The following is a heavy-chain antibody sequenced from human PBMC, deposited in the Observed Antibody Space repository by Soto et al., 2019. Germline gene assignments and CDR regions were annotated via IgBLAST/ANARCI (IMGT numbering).Heavy chain of an antibody. V-gene: IGHV3-30-3*01. CDR2: ISYDGSNK. D-gene: IGHD5-18*01. CDR3: ARDGGYSYGPFRFDVPVY. J-gene: IGHJ4*02. CDR1: GFTFSSYA. Sequence: PGGSLRLSCAASGFTFSSYAMHWVRQAPGKGLEWVAVISYDGSNKYYADSVKGRFTISRDNSKNTLYLQMNSLRAEDTAVYYCARDGGYSYGPFRFDVPVYWGQGTLVTVSS.